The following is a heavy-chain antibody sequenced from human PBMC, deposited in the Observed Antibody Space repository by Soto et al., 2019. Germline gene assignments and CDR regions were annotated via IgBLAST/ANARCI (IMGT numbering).Heavy chain of an antibody. V-gene: IGHV3-53*02. CDR3: AKFGFGELST. Sequence: EMQLVETGGDLIQPGGSLRLSCAASGLTVSNSYMTWVRQAPGKGPERVSVIYSGGATYYADSVEGRFIISRDNSKNTLYLQMNSLRVEDTAVYYCAKFGFGELSTWGQGTLVTVSS. D-gene: IGHD3-10*01. CDR2: IYSGGAT. CDR1: GLTVSNSY. J-gene: IGHJ5*02.